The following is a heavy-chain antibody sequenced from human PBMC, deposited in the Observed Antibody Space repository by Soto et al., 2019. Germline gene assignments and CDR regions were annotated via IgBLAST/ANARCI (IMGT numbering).Heavy chain of an antibody. Sequence: SETLSLTCTVSGGSISSYYWSWIQQTPGKGLEWIGYISHSGSTNYSPSLKSRVTISVDTSKNQFSLKLSSVTAADTAVYYCAGHPAYASGWGYFQHWGQGTLVTVSS. V-gene: IGHV4-59*01. J-gene: IGHJ1*01. CDR1: GGSISSYY. CDR3: AGHPAYASGWGYFQH. D-gene: IGHD6-19*01. CDR2: ISHSGST.